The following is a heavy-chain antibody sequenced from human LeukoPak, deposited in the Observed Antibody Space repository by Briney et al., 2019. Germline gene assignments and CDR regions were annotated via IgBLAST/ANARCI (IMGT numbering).Heavy chain of an antibody. CDR3: ARDVRAYSTSSSAFDI. J-gene: IGHJ3*02. V-gene: IGHV3-21*01. D-gene: IGHD6-6*01. CDR2: ISTSSSYI. Sequence: GGSLRLSCAASGFTFSSYTINRVRQAPGKGLEWVSSISTSSSYIYYADSVKGRFTISRDNAKNSLYLQMNSLRDEDTAVYYCARDVRAYSTSSSAFDIWGQGTMVTVSS. CDR1: GFTFSSYT.